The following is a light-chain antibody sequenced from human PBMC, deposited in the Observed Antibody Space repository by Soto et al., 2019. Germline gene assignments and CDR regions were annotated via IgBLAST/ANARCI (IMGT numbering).Light chain of an antibody. J-gene: IGKJ1*01. CDR1: QSISSY. Sequence: DIQMTQSPSSLSTSVGERVTVTCRASQSISSYLNWYQQKPGKAPKLLIYGATSLQSGVPSRFSGSGSGTDFTLTISSLQPEDFATYHCQQSYSTPWTFGQGTKVEIK. CDR3: QQSYSTPWT. V-gene: IGKV1-39*01. CDR2: GAT.